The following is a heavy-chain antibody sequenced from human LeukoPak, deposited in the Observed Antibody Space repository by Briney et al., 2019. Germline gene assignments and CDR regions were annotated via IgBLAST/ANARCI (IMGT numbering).Heavy chain of an antibody. CDR2: IYFSGST. D-gene: IGHD2/OR15-2a*01. V-gene: IGHV4-39*01. CDR1: GGSISSSSYY. Sequence: PSETLSLTCTVSGGSISSSSYYWGWIRQPPGKGLEWIGNIYFSGSTHHNPSLKSQVSISVDTSKNQFSLKVSSVTAADTAVYYCARHDFFDADAFDIWGPGTMVIVSS. J-gene: IGHJ3*02. CDR3: ARHDFFDADAFDI.